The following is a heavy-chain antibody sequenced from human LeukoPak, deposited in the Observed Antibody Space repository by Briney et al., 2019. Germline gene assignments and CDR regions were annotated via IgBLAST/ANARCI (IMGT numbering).Heavy chain of an antibody. D-gene: IGHD3-9*01. J-gene: IGHJ6*03. V-gene: IGHV4-34*01. CDR2: IHHIGST. CDR1: GRSFSGYY. Sequence: SETLSLTCALYGRSFSGYYWSWIRHPPGKGLEWNGEIHHIGSTNYNPSRKSRVTISVDTSKNQFSLMLSSVTAADTAVYYCARAPRISWDVAGPLYYYYYMDVWGKGTTVTVSS. CDR3: ARAPRISWDVAGPLYYYYYMDV.